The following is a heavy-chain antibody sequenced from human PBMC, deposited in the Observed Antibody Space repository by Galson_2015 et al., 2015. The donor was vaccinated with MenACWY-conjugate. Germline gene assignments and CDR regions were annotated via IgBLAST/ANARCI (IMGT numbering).Heavy chain of an antibody. CDR1: GYY. J-gene: IGHJ4*02. CDR3: ARGSSY. CDR2: IYDSGTT. V-gene: IGHV4-61*08. Sequence: GYYWTWIRQPPGQGLEWIGLIYDSGTTKYNPSLKGRVTISLDTSKNQVSLKLSSVTAADTAVYYCARGSSYWGQGTLVTVSS.